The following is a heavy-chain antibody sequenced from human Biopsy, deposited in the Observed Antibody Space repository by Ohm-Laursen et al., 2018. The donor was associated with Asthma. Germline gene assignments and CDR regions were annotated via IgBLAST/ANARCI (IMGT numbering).Heavy chain of an antibody. CDR2: INSVFGIT. CDR3: ARKAGSCISRTCYSLDF. J-gene: IGHJ4*02. V-gene: IGHV1-69*13. CDR1: GGTFNPYV. D-gene: IGHD2-2*01. Sequence: VASVKVSCKSLGGTFNPYVIVWVRQAPGPGLEWMGGINSVFGITPYPQKFQDRVKITADDSTSTVYMELSSLRSEDTAVYYCARKAGSCISRTCYSLDFWGQGTLVTVSS.